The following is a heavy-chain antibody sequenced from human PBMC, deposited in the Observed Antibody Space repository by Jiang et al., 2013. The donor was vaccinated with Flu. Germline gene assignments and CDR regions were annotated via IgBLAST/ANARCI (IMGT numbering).Heavy chain of an antibody. CDR1: GGSVQWLRT. V-gene: IGHV4-34*01. J-gene: IGHJ4*02. CDR3: AREAIFGVVKIDY. CDR2: INHSGST. Sequence: SLTCAVYGGSVQWLRTGAGSASPHGRGVEWIGEINHSGSTNYNPSLKSRVTISVDTSKNQFSLKLSSVTAADTAVYYCAREAIFGVVKIDYWGQGTLVTVSS. D-gene: IGHD3-3*01.